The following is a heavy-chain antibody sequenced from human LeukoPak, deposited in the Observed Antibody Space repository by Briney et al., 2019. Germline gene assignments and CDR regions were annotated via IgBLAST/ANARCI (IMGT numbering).Heavy chain of an antibody. CDR3: ARGGGETYFDY. J-gene: IGHJ4*02. V-gene: IGHV3-72*01. D-gene: IGHD2-21*01. CDR1: GFTFSDHD. Sequence: GGSLRLSCAASGFTFSDHDMDWVRQAPGKGLEWVAHTRNKADSYSTKYAASVKGRFTISRDDSKNSLCLQMNSLEIEDTAIYYCARGGGETYFDYWGQGTLVTVSS. CDR2: TRNKADSYST.